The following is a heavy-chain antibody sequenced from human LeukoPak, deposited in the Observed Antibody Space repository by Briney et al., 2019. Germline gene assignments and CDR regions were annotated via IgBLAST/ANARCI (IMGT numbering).Heavy chain of an antibody. CDR3: ANDFDH. J-gene: IGHJ4*02. CDR2: ISGSDDNT. CDR1: GFTFNNYA. Sequence: GGSLRLSCAASGFTFNNYAMSWVRQAPGKGLEWVSTISGSDDNTYYADSVKGRFTISRDISKNALYLQMNSLRADDTAVYYCANDFDHWGQGTLVTVSS. V-gene: IGHV3-23*01.